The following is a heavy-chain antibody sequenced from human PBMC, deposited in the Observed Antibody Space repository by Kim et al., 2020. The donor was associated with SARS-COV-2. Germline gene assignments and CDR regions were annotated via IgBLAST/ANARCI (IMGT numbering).Heavy chain of an antibody. CDR2: IIPILGIA. V-gene: IGHV1-69*04. Sequence: SVKVSCKASGGTFSSYAISWVRQAPGQGLEWMGRIIPILGIANYAQKFQGRVTITADKSTSTAYMELSSLRSEDTAVYYCARGRVVTATYYGMDVWGQGTTVTVSS. CDR1: GGTFSSYA. D-gene: IGHD2-21*02. CDR3: ARGRVVTATYYGMDV. J-gene: IGHJ6*02.